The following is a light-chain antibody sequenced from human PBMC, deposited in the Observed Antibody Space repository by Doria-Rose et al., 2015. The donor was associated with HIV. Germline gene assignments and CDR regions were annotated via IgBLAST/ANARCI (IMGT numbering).Light chain of an antibody. CDR3: QQYGSSPRA. CDR2: GAS. CDR1: QSVSSSY. V-gene: IGKV3-20*01. J-gene: IGKJ1*01. Sequence: TLSLSPGERATLSCRASQSVSSSYLAWYQQKPGQAPRLLIYGASSRATGIPERFSGSGSGTDFTLTISRLEPVDFAVYYCQQYGSSPRAFGQGTKVEIK.